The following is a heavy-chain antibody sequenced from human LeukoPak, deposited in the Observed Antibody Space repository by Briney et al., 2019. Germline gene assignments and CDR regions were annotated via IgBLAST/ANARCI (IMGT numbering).Heavy chain of an antibody. CDR1: GFTFSDYA. Sequence: GGSLRLSCAASGFTFSDYAMSWVRQAPGKGLEWVSSISESRDDTGNADSVKGRFTISRDNSNNTLYLQMHSLRAEDTAVYYCARDYPGDSMLWEDYFDYWGQGTLVTVSS. J-gene: IGHJ4*02. CDR2: ISESRDDT. CDR3: ARDYPGDSMLWEDYFDY. D-gene: IGHD3-10*02. V-gene: IGHV3-23*01.